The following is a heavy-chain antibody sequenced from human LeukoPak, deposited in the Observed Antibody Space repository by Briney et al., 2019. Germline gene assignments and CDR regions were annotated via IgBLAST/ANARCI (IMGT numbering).Heavy chain of an antibody. Sequence: PGRSLRLSCAASGFTFSSYGMHWVRQAPGKGLEWAAVIWYDGSNKYYADSVKGRFTISRDNSKNTLYLQMNSLRAEDMAVYYCARPYDSSGYYYFDYWGQGTLVTVSS. D-gene: IGHD3-22*01. CDR3: ARPYDSSGYYYFDY. V-gene: IGHV3-33*01. CDR1: GFTFSSYG. J-gene: IGHJ4*02. CDR2: IWYDGSNK.